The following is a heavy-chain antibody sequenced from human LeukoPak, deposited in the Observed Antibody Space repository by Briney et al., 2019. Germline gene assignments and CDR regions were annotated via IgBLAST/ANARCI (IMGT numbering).Heavy chain of an antibody. J-gene: IGHJ4*02. Sequence: SETLSLTCTVSGGSISSYYWSWIRQPPGKGLEWIGYIYYSGSTNYNPSLKSRVTISVDTSKNQFSLKLSSVTAADTAVYYCAGSGSYYPARLDCWGQGTLVTVSS. CDR2: IYYSGST. D-gene: IGHD1-26*01. CDR3: AGSGSYYPARLDC. CDR1: GGSISSYY. V-gene: IGHV4-59*01.